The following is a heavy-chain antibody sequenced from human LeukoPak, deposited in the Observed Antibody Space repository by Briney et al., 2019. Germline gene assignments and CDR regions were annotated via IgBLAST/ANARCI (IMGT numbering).Heavy chain of an antibody. V-gene: IGHV4-34*01. CDR1: GGSFSGYY. Sequence: LETLSLTCAMSGGSFSGYYWSWIRQPPGKGLEWIGEIDHSGSTNYNPSLKSRVTISVDTSKKQFSLKLNSVTAADTAVFYCARSVEGYCSGGSCYSYSYYMDVWGKGTTVTVSS. CDR2: IDHSGST. D-gene: IGHD2-15*01. CDR3: ARSVEGYCSGGSCYSYSYYMDV. J-gene: IGHJ6*03.